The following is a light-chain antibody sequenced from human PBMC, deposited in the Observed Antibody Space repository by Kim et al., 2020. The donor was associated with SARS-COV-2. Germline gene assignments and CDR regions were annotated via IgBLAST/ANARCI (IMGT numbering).Light chain of an antibody. V-gene: IGKV3-20*01. CDR2: GAS. CDR1: QSVSSDY. Sequence: PGERASLSCRASQSVSSDYLAWYQQKPGQAPRLLIYGASSRATGIPDRFSGSGSGTDFTLTISRLEPEDFAVYYFQQYGSSPPLTFGGGTKVDIK. CDR3: QQYGSSPPLT. J-gene: IGKJ4*01.